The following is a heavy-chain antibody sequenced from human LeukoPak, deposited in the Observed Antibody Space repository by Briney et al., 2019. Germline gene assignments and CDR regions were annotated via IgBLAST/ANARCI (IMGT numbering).Heavy chain of an antibody. J-gene: IGHJ4*02. CDR2: IYYSGST. CDR3: ARGRRLST. D-gene: IGHD5-24*01. CDR1: GGSISSSSYY. Sequence: PSETLSLTCTVSGGSISSSSYYWGWIRQPPGTGLEWIGSIYYSGSTNYNPSLKSRVTISVDTSKNQFSLKLSSVTAADTAVYYCARGRRLSTWGQGTLVTVSS. V-gene: IGHV4-39*07.